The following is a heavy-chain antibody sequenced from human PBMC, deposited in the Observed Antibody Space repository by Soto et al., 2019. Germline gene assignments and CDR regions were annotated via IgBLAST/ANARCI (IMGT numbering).Heavy chain of an antibody. V-gene: IGHV4-39*07. D-gene: IGHD3-10*01. CDR1: GGSISSSSYY. Sequence: SETLSLTCTVSGGSISSSSYYWGWIRQPPGKGLEWIGSIYYSGSTYYNPSLKSRVTISVDTSKNQFSLKLSSVTAADTAVYYCARPYYYGSGSPDAFDIWGQGTMVTVSS. CDR3: ARPYYYGSGSPDAFDI. CDR2: IYYSGST. J-gene: IGHJ3*02.